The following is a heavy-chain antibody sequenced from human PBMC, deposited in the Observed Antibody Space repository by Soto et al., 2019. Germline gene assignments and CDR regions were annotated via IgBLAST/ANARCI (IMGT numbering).Heavy chain of an antibody. J-gene: IGHJ3*02. D-gene: IGHD2-2*02. CDR2: INPSDSST. CDR1: GYRFTSYW. V-gene: IGHV5-10-1*01. Sequence: PGESLKISCKGSGYRFTSYWISWVRQMPGKGLEWMGRINPSDSSTKYTPSFQGHVTIAGDESINTAYLQWSSLEASDTAMYYCARIAGYCSSTTCYIFAFDIWGQGTMVT. CDR3: ARIAGYCSSTTCYIFAFDI.